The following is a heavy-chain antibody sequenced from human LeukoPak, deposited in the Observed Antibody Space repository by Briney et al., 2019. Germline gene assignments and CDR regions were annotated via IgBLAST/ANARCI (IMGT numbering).Heavy chain of an antibody. J-gene: IGHJ4*02. CDR2: IYHSGST. CDR1: GGSISSGGYY. D-gene: IGHD3-3*01. V-gene: IGHV4-30-2*01. CDR3: ASSADYDFWSGYFYFDY. Sequence: SETLSLTCTVSGGSISSGGYYWSWIRQPPGKGLEWIGYIYHSGSTYYNPSLKSRVTISVDRSKNQFSLKLSSVTAADTAVYYCASSADYDFWSGYFYFDYWGQGTLVTVSS.